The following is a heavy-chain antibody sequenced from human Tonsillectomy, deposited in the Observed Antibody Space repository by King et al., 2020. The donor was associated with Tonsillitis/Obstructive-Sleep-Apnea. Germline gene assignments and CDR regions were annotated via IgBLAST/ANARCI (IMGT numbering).Heavy chain of an antibody. CDR2: IYHSGGT. J-gene: IGHJ5*02. CDR1: GGSISSSNW. D-gene: IGHD3-10*01. CDR3: ARFRTYYYGSGSPNWFDP. Sequence: VQLQESGPGLVKPSGTLSLTCAVSGGSISSSNWWSLVRQPPGKGVEWIGEIYHSGGTNYNPSLKGRVTISVDKSQNQFSLKLSSVTAADTAVYYCARFRTYYYGSGSPNWFDPWGQGTLVTVSS. V-gene: IGHV4-4*02.